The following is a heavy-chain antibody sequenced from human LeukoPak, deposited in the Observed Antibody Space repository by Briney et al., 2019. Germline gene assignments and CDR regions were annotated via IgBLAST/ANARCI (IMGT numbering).Heavy chain of an antibody. CDR1: GGSITSGSYY. V-gene: IGHV4-39*07. J-gene: IGHJ5*02. CDR2: IYYSGST. CDR3: ARDPGPSIALGVDP. Sequence: PSETLSLTCTVSGGSITSGSYYWAWFRQPPGTGLEWIGSIYYSGSTYYNPSLKSRVTISADTSKNQFSLKLSSVTAADTAVYYCARDPGPSIALGVDPWGQGTLVTVSS. D-gene: IGHD6-6*01.